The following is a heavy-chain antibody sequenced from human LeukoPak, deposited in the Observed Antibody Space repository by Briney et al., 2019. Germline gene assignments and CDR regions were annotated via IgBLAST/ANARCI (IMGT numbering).Heavy chain of an antibody. CDR3: ARDRYVGATTAGDSDS. CDR1: GFTFSSYW. D-gene: IGHD1-26*01. Sequence: GGSLRLSCAASGFTFSSYWMNWVRQAPGKGLEWVANIKQDGSEIYYVDSVKGRFTISRDNAKNSLYLQMNSLRAEDTAVYYCARDRYVGATTAGDSDSWGQGTLVTVSS. CDR2: IKQDGSEI. V-gene: IGHV3-7*03. J-gene: IGHJ4*02.